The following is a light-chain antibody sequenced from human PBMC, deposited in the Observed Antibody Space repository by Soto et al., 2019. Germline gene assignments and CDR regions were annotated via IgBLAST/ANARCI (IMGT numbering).Light chain of an antibody. CDR1: NSDVGKFDY. V-gene: IGLV2-14*01. CDR2: AVT. J-gene: IGLJ3*02. Sequence: QSALTQPASVSASPGQSITISCTGTNSDVGKFDYVSWYQHHPGKAPKLVISAVTRRSSGVSDRFSGSKSGNTATLTISGLQAEDEADYYCASYTDTTTQAFGRGTKVTVL. CDR3: ASYTDTTTQA.